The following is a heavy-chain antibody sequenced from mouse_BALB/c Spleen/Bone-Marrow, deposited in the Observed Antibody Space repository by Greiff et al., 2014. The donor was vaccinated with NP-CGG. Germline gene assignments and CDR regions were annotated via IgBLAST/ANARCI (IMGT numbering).Heavy chain of an antibody. V-gene: IGHV1-61*01. CDR3: AREKVYYGISWFAY. D-gene: IGHD2-1*01. Sequence: VQLQQSGTEVVRPGASVKLSCKASGYSFTTYWMNWVKQRPGQGLEWIGMIHPSDSETRLNQKFKNKATLTVDKSSSTAYMQPNSPTSEDSAVYYCAREKVYYGISWFAYWGQGTLVTVSA. CDR2: IHPSDSET. J-gene: IGHJ3*01. CDR1: GYSFTTYW.